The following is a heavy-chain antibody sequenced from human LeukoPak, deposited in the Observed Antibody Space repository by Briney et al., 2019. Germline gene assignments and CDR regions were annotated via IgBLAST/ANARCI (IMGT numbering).Heavy chain of an antibody. V-gene: IGHV3-11*03. CDR3: ARTGAAAGGFDY. J-gene: IGHJ4*02. CDR2: NSSSRSYT. Sequence: GGSLRLSCAASGFTFSVYYMSWMRHAPGGGREWVSYNSSSRSYTNYADSVKGRFTISRDNAKNSLYLQMNGLRAEDTAVYYCARTGAAAGGFDYWGQGALVTVSS. CDR1: GFTFSVYY. D-gene: IGHD6-13*01.